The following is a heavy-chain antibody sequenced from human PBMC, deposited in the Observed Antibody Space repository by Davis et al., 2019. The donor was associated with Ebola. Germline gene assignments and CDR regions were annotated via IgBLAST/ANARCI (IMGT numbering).Heavy chain of an antibody. D-gene: IGHD1-14*01. CDR1: GFTFSGSS. V-gene: IGHV3-48*01. CDR3: ARDVAGRAGY. Sequence: PGGSLRLSCAASGFTFSGSSMNWVRRAPGKGLEWVSHISGGTGTIEYADSVKGRFTMSRDDAKNSLYLQMNSLRADDTAVYYCARDVAGRAGYWGQGTLVTVSS. CDR2: ISGGTGTI. J-gene: IGHJ4*02.